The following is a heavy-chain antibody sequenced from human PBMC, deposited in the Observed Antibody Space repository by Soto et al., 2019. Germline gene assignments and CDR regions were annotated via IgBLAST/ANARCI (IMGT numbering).Heavy chain of an antibody. CDR2: INSGNGNT. V-gene: IGHV1-3*01. CDR1: GYTFTSYA. Sequence: ASVKVSCKASGYTFTSYAMHWVRQAPGQRLEWMGWINSGNGNTKYSQKFQGRVTITRDTSASTAYMELSSLRSEDTAVYYCARDLGAAYMDVWGKGTTVTVSS. J-gene: IGHJ6*03. D-gene: IGHD3-16*01. CDR3: ARDLGAAYMDV.